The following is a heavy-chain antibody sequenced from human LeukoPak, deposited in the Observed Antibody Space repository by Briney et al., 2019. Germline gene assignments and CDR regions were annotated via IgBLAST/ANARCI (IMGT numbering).Heavy chain of an antibody. D-gene: IGHD2-2*01. Sequence: SGGSLRLSCAASGFTFSSYAMHWVRQAPGKGLEWVAVISYDGSNKYYVDSVKGRFTISRDNSKNTLYLQMNSLRAEDTAVYYCARELVVPAAPYYYYGMDVWGQGTTVTVSS. CDR2: ISYDGSNK. CDR1: GFTFSSYA. J-gene: IGHJ6*02. CDR3: ARELVVPAAPYYYYGMDV. V-gene: IGHV3-30-3*01.